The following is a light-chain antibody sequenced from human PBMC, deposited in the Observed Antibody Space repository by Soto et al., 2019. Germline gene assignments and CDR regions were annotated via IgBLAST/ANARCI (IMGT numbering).Light chain of an antibody. V-gene: IGKV3-20*01. CDR3: QQYVNSPGT. CDR2: GAS. J-gene: IGKJ1*01. CDR1: QIVNSYY. Sequence: EIVLTQSPGTLSLSPGERATLPCGASQIVNSYYFAWFQLKPGQAPRLLIYGASRRATGIQDRFSGSGSGTDFTLTINRLEPEDFAMYYCQQYVNSPGTFGQGSRIEIK.